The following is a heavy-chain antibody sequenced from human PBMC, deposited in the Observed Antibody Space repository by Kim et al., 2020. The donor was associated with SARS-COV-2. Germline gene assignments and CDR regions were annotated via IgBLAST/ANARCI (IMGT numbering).Heavy chain of an antibody. Sequence: AYSVKDRFTLSRDNAKNALYLQMNSLGVEDTAVYYCARDIRSSASGSYYWGQGTLVIVSS. V-gene: IGHV3-48*03. D-gene: IGHD2-2*01. CDR3: ARDIRSSASGSYY. J-gene: IGHJ4*02.